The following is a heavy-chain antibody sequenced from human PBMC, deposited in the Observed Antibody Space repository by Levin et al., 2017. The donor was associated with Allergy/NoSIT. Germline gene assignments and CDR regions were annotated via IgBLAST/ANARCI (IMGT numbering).Heavy chain of an antibody. Sequence: GGSLRLSCAASGFTFSSYGMHWVRQAPGKGLEWVAVISYDGSNKYYADSVKGRFTISRDNSKNTLYLQMNSLRAEDTAVYYCAKDQRITMVRGVITNSIFDYWGQGTLVTVSS. J-gene: IGHJ4*02. V-gene: IGHV3-30*18. D-gene: IGHD3-10*01. CDR1: GFTFSSYG. CDR3: AKDQRITMVRGVITNSIFDY. CDR2: ISYDGSNK.